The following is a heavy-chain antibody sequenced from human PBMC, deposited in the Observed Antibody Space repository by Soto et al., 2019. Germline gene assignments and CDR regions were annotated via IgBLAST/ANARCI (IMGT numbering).Heavy chain of an antibody. CDR1: GGSISSSSYY. J-gene: IGHJ4*02. CDR3: ARQDLGYCYNQLDY. V-gene: IGHV4-39*01. CDR2: IYYSGST. D-gene: IGHD2-15*01. Sequence: QLQLQESGPGLVKPSETLSLTCTVSGGSISSSSYYWGWIRQPPGKGLEWIGSIYYSGSTYYNPSLKSRVTISVDTAKNQFSLKLSSVTAADTAVYYCARQDLGYCYNQLDYWGQGTLVTVSS.